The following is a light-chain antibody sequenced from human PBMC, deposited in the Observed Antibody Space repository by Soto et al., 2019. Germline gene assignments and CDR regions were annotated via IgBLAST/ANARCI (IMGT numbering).Light chain of an antibody. V-gene: IGLV1-40*01. CDR1: SSNIGAGYD. Sequence: QAVVTQPPSVSGAPGQRVTISCTGSSSNIGAGYDVHWYQQLPGTAPKLLIYENNNRPSGVPDRFSGSKSGTSASLAVTGLQAEDEADYYCQSYDSSLTGAIFGGGTKVTVL. CDR3: QSYDSSLTGAI. CDR2: ENN. J-gene: IGLJ2*01.